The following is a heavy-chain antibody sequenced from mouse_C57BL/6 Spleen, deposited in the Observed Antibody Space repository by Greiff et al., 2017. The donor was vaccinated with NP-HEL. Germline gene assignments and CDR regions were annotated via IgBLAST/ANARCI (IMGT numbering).Heavy chain of an antibody. CDR2: IYPGSGNT. CDR1: GYTFTDYY. Sequence: QVQLQQSGAELVRPGASVKLSCKASGYTFTDYYINWVKQRPGQGLEWIARIYPGSGNTYYNEKFKGKATLTAEKSSSTAYMQLSSLTSEDSAVYFCARGGGGNSYAMDYWGQGTSVTVSS. D-gene: IGHD2-1*01. J-gene: IGHJ4*01. V-gene: IGHV1-76*01. CDR3: ARGGGGNSYAMDY.